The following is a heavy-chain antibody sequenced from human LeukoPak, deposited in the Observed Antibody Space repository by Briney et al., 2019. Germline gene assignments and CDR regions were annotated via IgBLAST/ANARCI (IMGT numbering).Heavy chain of an antibody. D-gene: IGHD3-3*01. CDR1: GGTFSSYA. J-gene: IGHJ6*03. CDR3: AITKPPITIFGVVYNMDV. V-gene: IGHV1-69*05. CDR2: IIPIFGTA. Sequence: GSSVKVSCKASGGTFSSYAISWVRQAPGQGLEWMGGIIPIFGTANYAQKFQGRVTITTDESTSTAYMELSSLRSEDTAVYYCAITKPPITIFGVVYNMDVWGKGTTVTVSS.